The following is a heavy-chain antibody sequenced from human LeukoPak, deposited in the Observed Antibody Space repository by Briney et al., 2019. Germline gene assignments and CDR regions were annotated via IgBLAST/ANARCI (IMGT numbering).Heavy chain of an antibody. V-gene: IGHV3-23*01. Sequence: GGTLRLSCAASGFTFSSYGMSWVRQAPGKGLEWVSAISGSGGSTYYADSVKGRFTISRDNSKNTLYLQMNSLRAEDTAVYYCAKVLGADYYDSSGYYYWGQGTLVTVSS. CDR1: GFTFSSYG. CDR3: AKVLGADYYDSSGYYY. CDR2: ISGSGGST. D-gene: IGHD3-22*01. J-gene: IGHJ4*02.